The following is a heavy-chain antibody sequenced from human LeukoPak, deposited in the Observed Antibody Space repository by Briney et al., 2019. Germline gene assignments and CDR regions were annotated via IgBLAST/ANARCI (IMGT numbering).Heavy chain of an antibody. CDR2: VHYSGST. Sequence: SETLSLTCTVSGGSISSYFWTWIRQPPGEGLEWIGYVHYSGSTSCNPSLRGRITMAVDTSKNQFSLSLTSVTAADTAVYYCAGFCSGGSCPDQWGQGTLVTVSS. V-gene: IGHV4-59*01. CDR3: AGFCSGGSCPDQ. D-gene: IGHD2-15*01. CDR1: GGSISSYF. J-gene: IGHJ4*02.